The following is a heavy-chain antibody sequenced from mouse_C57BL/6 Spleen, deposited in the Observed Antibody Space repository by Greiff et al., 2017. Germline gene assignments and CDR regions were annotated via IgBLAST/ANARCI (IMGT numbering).Heavy chain of an antibody. CDR2: IRSKSNNYAT. V-gene: IGHV10-1*01. CDR3: VRHYYDEGYWYFDG. Sequence: EVKLMESGGGLVQPKGSLKLSCAASGFSFNTYAMNWVRQAPGKGLEWVARIRSKSNNYATYYADSVKDRFTISRDDSESMLYLQMNNLKTEDTAMYYCVRHYYDEGYWYFDGWGTGTTVTVAS. CDR1: GFSFNTYA. D-gene: IGHD1-1*01. J-gene: IGHJ1*03.